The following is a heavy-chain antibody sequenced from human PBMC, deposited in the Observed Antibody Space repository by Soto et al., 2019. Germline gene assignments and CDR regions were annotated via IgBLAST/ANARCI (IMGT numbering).Heavy chain of an antibody. Sequence: QVQLVESGGGVVQPGRSLRLSCAASGFTFNSYGMHWVRKAPGKGLEWVAVISYDGSNKYYADSVKGRFTISRDNSKNTLYLQMNSLRAEDTAVYYCAKVGSSWYVDYWGQGTLVTVSS. J-gene: IGHJ4*02. CDR2: ISYDGSNK. CDR3: AKVGSSWYVDY. V-gene: IGHV3-30*18. CDR1: GFTFNSYG. D-gene: IGHD6-13*01.